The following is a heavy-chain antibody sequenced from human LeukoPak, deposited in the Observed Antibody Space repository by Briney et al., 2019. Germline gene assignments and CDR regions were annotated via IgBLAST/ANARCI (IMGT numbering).Heavy chain of an antibody. J-gene: IGHJ4*02. Sequence: SETLSLTCGVYGGSFSSYYWSWIRQPPGKGLEWIGEIDHSGSTNYNPSLKSRVTISVDTSKNQFSLKLSSVTAADTAVYYCARLGWYNSVSDYWGQGTLVTVSS. CDR3: ARLGWYNSVSDY. V-gene: IGHV4-34*01. CDR2: IDHSGST. CDR1: GGSFSSYY. D-gene: IGHD6-19*01.